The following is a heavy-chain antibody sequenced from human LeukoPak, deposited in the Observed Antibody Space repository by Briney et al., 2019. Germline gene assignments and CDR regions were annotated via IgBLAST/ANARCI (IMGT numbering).Heavy chain of an antibody. CDR3: ATEGDSSGYPITYFDY. V-gene: IGHV1-24*01. D-gene: IGHD3-22*01. CDR1: GYTFTGYY. Sequence: ASVKVSCKASGYTFTGYYMHWVRQAPGKGLEWMGGFDPEDGETIYAQKFQGRVTMTEDTSTDTAYMELSSLRSEDTAVYYCATEGDSSGYPITYFDYWGQGTLVTVSS. CDR2: FDPEDGET. J-gene: IGHJ4*02.